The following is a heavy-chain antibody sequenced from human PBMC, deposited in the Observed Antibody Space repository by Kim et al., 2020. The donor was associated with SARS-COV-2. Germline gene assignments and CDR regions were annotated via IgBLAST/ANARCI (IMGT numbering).Heavy chain of an antibody. V-gene: IGHV1-3*01. J-gene: IGHJ6*02. CDR1: GYTFTSYA. CDR3: ARDISTMVRGVIISYYYGMDV. CDR2: INAGNGNT. D-gene: IGHD3-10*01. Sequence: ASVKVSCKASGYTFTSYAMHWVRQAPGQRFEWMGWINAGNGNTKYSQKFQGRVTITRDTSASTAYMELSSLRSEDTAVYYCARDISTMVRGVIISYYYGMDVWGQGTTVTVSS.